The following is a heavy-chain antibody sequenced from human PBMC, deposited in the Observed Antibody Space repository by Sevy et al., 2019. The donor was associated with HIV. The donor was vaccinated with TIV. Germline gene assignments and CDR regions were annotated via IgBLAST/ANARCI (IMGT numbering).Heavy chain of an antibody. J-gene: IGHJ4*02. V-gene: IGHV1-69*06. CDR2: IIPIFGTA. Sequence: ASVKVSCKASGGTFSSYAISWVRQAPGQGLEWMGGIIPIFGTANYAQKFQGRVTITADKSTSTAYMVLSSLRSEDTAVYYCARGRRDGYNYCFDYWGQGTLVTVSS. CDR3: ARGRRDGYNYCFDY. D-gene: IGHD5-12*01. CDR1: GGTFSSYA.